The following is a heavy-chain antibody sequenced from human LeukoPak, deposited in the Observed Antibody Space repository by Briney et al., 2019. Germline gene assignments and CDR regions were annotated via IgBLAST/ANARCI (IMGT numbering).Heavy chain of an antibody. V-gene: IGHV3-74*01. CDR1: GFTFSSYW. D-gene: IGHD4-17*01. J-gene: IGHJ4*02. Sequence: GGSLRLSCVASGFTFSSYWMHWVRQDPRKGLVWVSRINGDGRNINYADSVRGRFTISRDNAKNSLYLQMNSLRAEDTALYYCAKDEHGNYGTIDYWGQGTLVTVSS. CDR3: AKDEHGNYGTIDY. CDR2: INGDGRNI.